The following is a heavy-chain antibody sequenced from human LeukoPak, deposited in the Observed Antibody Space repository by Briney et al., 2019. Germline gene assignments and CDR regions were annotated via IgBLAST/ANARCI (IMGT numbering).Heavy chain of an antibody. Sequence: PSETLSLTCTVSGGSISSYYWSWIRQPAGKGLEWIGRIYTSGSTNYNPSLKSRVTMSVDTSKNQFSLRLSSVTAADTAVYYCARDNRLDYSNYDGYYFDYWGQGTLVTVSS. V-gene: IGHV4-4*07. J-gene: IGHJ4*02. CDR1: GGSISSYY. D-gene: IGHD4-11*01. CDR3: ARDNRLDYSNYDGYYFDY. CDR2: IYTSGST.